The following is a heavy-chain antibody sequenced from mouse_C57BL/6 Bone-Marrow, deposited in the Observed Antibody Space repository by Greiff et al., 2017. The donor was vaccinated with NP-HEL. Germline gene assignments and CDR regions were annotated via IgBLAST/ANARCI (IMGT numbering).Heavy chain of an antibody. Sequence: QVQLKQPGAELVKPGASVKLSCKASGYTFTSYWMHWVKQRPGQGLEWIGMIHPNSGSTNYNEKFKSKATLTVDKSSSTAYMQLSSLTSEDSAVYYCARCGGNYYFDYWGQGTTLTVSS. CDR1: GYTFTSYW. V-gene: IGHV1-64*01. CDR3: ARCGGNYYFDY. D-gene: IGHD2-1*01. CDR2: IHPNSGST. J-gene: IGHJ2*01.